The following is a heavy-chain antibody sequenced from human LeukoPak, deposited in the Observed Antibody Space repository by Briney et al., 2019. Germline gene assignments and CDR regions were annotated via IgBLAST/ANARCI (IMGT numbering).Heavy chain of an antibody. CDR2: ISSGGDAT. J-gene: IGHJ4*02. CDR3: AKRDTNGRYYFDY. D-gene: IGHD2-8*01. V-gene: IGHV3-23*01. CDR1: GFTFRSYA. Sequence: HTGGSLRLSCAASGFTFRSYAMSWVRQAPWKGLDWVSAISSGGDATYYADSVKGRFTISRDNSKNTLYLQMNSLRAEDTAVYYCAKRDTNGRYYFDYWGQGALVTVSS.